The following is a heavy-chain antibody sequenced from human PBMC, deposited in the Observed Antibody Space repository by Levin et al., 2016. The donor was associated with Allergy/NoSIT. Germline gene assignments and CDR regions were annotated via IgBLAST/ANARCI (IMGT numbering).Heavy chain of an antibody. D-gene: IGHD6-19*01. V-gene: IGHV3-23*01. CDR1: GFTFTDYD. CDR3: AKDRPNSSGWWDY. CDR2: ISGSGDKT. J-gene: IGHJ4*02. Sequence: GGSLRLSCVASGFTFTDYDISWVRQAPGKGLEWVSSISGSGDKTVYADSVRGRFTISRDNSRNTLYLQMNSLRTEDTAVYYCAKDRPNSSGWWDYWGQGTLITVSS.